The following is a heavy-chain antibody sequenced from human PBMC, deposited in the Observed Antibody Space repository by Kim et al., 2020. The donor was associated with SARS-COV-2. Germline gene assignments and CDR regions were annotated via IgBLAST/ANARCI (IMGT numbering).Heavy chain of an antibody. Sequence: SVKVSCKASGGTFGTYTITWVRQAPGQGLEWMGGIIPIFGTPDYAQNFQGRVTLSADESTKTVYMELCSLRAEDTAVYYCAKKEIVGPLDYWGQGTLVTVSS. CDR1: GGTFGTYT. CDR2: IIPIFGTP. V-gene: IGHV1-69*13. D-gene: IGHD2-15*01. CDR3: AKKEIVGPLDY. J-gene: IGHJ4*02.